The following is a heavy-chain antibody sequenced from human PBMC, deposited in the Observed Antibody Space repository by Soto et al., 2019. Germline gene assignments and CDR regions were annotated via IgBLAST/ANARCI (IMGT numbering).Heavy chain of an antibody. CDR3: ARDMSPITIFGRGYYGMDV. CDR1: GFTFSSYS. CDR2: ISSSSSTI. D-gene: IGHD3-3*01. Sequence: GGSLRLSCAASGFTFSSYSMNWVRQAPGKGLEWVSYISSSSSTIYYADSVKGRFTISRDNAKNSLYLQMNSLRDEDTAVYYCARDMSPITIFGRGYYGMDVWGQGTTVTVSS. V-gene: IGHV3-48*02. J-gene: IGHJ6*02.